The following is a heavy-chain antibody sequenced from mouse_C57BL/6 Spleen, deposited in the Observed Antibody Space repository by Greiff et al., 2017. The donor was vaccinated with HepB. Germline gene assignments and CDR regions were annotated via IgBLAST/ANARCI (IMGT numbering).Heavy chain of an antibody. CDR2: ISSGSSTI. CDR1: GFTFSDYG. J-gene: IGHJ2*01. CDR3: ARALGRCYFDY. D-gene: IGHD4-1*01. V-gene: IGHV5-17*01. Sequence: EVQGVESGGGLVKPGGSLKLSCAASGFTFSDYGMHWVRQAPEKGLEWVAYISSGSSTIYYADTVKGRFTISRDNAKNTLFLQMTSLRSEDTAMYYCARALGRCYFDYWGQGTTLTVSS.